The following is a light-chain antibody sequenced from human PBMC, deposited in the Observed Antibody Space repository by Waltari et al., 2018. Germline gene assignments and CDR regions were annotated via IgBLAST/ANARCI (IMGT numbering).Light chain of an antibody. CDR3: QAWDSSTVV. J-gene: IGLJ2*01. CDR2: QDS. Sequence: SYELTQPPSVSVSPGQTASITCSGDKLGDKYVSWYRLKPGHSPVLVIYQDSQRPSGIPERFSGSNSGNTATLTISGTQAMDEADYYCQAWDSSTVVFGGGTKLTVL. V-gene: IGLV3-1*01. CDR1: KLGDKY.